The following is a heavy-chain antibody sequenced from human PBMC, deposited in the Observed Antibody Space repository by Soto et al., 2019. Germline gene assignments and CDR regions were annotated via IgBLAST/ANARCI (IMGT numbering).Heavy chain of an antibody. CDR2: FDPEDGET. J-gene: IGHJ5*02. V-gene: IGHV1-24*01. D-gene: IGHD3-3*01. CDR1: GYTLTELS. Sequence: QVQLVQSGAEVKKPGASVKVSCKVSGYTLTELSMHWVRQAPGKGLEWMGGFDPEDGETIYAQKLQGRVNMTEDTSTDTAYMELSSLRSEDTAVYYCATKGLRFLEWLLLDNWFDPWGQGTLVTVSS. CDR3: ATKGLRFLEWLLLDNWFDP.